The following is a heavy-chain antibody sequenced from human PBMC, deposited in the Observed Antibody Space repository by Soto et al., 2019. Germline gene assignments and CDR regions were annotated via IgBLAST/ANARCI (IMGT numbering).Heavy chain of an antibody. CDR3: AREDMVRGAPGFDI. CDR2: INPNSVGT. Sequence: SVKSPCKASGYTFTVHYMHWGRQDTGQGLEWMGWINPNSVGTNYAQNFQGRVTMTRDKSISTAYMELSRMRSDETAVYYCAREDMVRGAPGFDIWGQGKMVTVS. CDR1: GYTFTVHY. J-gene: IGHJ3*02. V-gene: IGHV1-2*02. D-gene: IGHD3-10*01.